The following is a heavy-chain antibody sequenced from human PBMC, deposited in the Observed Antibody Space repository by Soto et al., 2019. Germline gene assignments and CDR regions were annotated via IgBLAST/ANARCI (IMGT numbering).Heavy chain of an antibody. V-gene: IGHV1-69*01. CDR1: GGTFSSYA. CDR3: ARSQGSSTSLEIYYYYYYGVDV. CDR2: IIPISGTA. D-gene: IGHD2-2*01. Sequence: QVQLVQSGAEVKKPGSSVKVSCKASGGTFSSYAISWVRQAPGQGLEWMGGIIPISGTANYAQKFQGRVTITTDESTHTAYTELSSMRCEDTDVYYCARSQGSSTSLEIYYYYYYGVDVWGQGTTVTVSS. J-gene: IGHJ6*02.